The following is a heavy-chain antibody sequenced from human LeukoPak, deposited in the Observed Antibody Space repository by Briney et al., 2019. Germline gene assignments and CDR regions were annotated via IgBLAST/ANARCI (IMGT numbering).Heavy chain of an antibody. CDR1: GFTFSSYS. CDR2: ISSSSSYI. Sequence: GGSLRLSCAASGFTFSSYSMNWVRQAPGKGLEWVSSISSSSSYIYYADSVKGRFTISRDNAENSLYLQMNSLRAEDTAVYYCALSSYYDILTGYYPFYYGMDVWGKGTTVTVSS. CDR3: ALSSYYDILTGYYPFYYGMDV. V-gene: IGHV3-21*01. J-gene: IGHJ6*04. D-gene: IGHD3-9*01.